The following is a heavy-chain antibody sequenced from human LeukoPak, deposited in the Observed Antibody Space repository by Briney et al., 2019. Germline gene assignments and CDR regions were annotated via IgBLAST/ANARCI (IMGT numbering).Heavy chain of an antibody. CDR1: GFTFSSYS. CDR3: ARGLWLTDGNAFDI. J-gene: IGHJ3*02. D-gene: IGHD1-14*01. CDR2: ISSSSSTI. V-gene: IGHV3-48*01. Sequence: PPGGSLRLSCAASGFTFSSYSMNWVRQAPGKGLEWVSYISSSSSTIYYADSVKGRFTISRDNAKNSLYLQMNSLRAEDTAVYYCARGLWLTDGNAFDIWGQGTMVTVSS.